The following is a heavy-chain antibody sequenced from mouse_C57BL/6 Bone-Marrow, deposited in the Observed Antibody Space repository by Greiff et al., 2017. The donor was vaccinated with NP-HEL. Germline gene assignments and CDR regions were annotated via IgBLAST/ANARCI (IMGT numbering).Heavy chain of an antibody. V-gene: IGHV6-3*01. Sequence: EVMLVESGGGLVQPGGSMKLSCVASGFTFSNYWMNWVRQSPEKGLEWVAQIRLKSDNYATHYAESVKGRFTISRDDSKSSVYLQMNNLRAEDTGIYYCTRGWYFDVWGTGTTVTVYS. CDR1: GFTFSNYW. CDR2: IRLKSDNYAT. J-gene: IGHJ1*03. CDR3: TRGWYFDV.